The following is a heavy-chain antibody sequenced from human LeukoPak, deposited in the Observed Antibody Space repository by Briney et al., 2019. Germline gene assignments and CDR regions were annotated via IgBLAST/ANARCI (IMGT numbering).Heavy chain of an antibody. J-gene: IGHJ4*02. CDR2: ISYDGGNK. Sequence: GGSLRLSCAASGFTFSSYAMHWVRQAPGKGLEWVAVISYDGGNKYYADSVKGRFTISRDNSKNTLYLQMNSLRAEDTAVYYCARRSRYSSSWYWTLLDYWGQGTLVTVSS. V-gene: IGHV3-30-3*01. CDR3: ARRSRYSSSWYWTLLDY. CDR1: GFTFSSYA. D-gene: IGHD6-13*01.